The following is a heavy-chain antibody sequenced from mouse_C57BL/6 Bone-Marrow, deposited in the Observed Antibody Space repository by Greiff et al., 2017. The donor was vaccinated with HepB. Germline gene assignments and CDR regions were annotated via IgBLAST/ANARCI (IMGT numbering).Heavy chain of an antibody. CDR2: ISDGGSYT. CDR3: ARFDSYYFDY. V-gene: IGHV5-4*03. D-gene: IGHD2-4*01. J-gene: IGHJ2*01. CDR1: GFTFSSYA. Sequence: EVKLQESGGGLVKPGGSLKLSCAASGFTFSSYAMSWVRQTPEKRLEWVATISDGGSYTYYPDNVKGRFTISRDNAKNNLYLQMSHLKSEDTAMYYCARFDSYYFDYWGQGTTLTVSS.